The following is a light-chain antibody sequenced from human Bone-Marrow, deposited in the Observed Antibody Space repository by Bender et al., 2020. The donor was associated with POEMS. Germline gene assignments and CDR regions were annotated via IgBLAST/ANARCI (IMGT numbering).Light chain of an antibody. CDR1: SGSIASDY. J-gene: IGLJ2*01. Sequence: NFMLTQPHSLSESPGKTVTISCTRSSGSIASDYVQWYQQRPGSAPTTVIFEDNQRPSGVPGRFSGSIDTSSNSASLTISGLKTEDEADYYCQSYDATTVVFGGGTKLTVL. V-gene: IGLV6-57*04. CDR2: EDN. CDR3: QSYDATTVV.